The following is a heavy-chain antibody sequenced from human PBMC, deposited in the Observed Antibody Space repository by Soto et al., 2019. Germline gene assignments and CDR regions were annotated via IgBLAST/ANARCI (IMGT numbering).Heavy chain of an antibody. CDR1: GFTFSSYS. CDR3: AKEGARVGAAHFDY. J-gene: IGHJ4*02. Sequence: VQLVESGGGLVQPGGSLRLSCAASGFTFSSYSMHWVRQAPGKGLEWVAVISYDGSNKYYADSVKGRFTISRDNSKNTLYLQMNSLRAEDTAVYYCAKEGARVGAAHFDYWGQGTLVTVSS. CDR2: ISYDGSNK. V-gene: IGHV3-30*18. D-gene: IGHD1-26*01.